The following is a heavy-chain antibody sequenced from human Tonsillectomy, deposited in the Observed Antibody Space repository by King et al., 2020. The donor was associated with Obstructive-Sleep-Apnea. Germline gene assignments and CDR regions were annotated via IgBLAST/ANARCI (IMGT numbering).Heavy chain of an antibody. CDR2: IYYSGST. CDR3: ARDLAPGYYDSSGYYGDHAFDI. V-gene: IGHV4-59*01. J-gene: IGHJ3*02. CDR1: GGSISSYY. D-gene: IGHD3-22*01. Sequence: QLQESGPGLVKPSETLSLTCTVSGGSISSYYWSWIRQPPGKGLEWIGYIYYSGSTNYNPSLKSRVTISVDTSNNQFSLKLSSVTAADTAVYYCARDLAPGYYDSSGYYGDHAFDIWGQGTMVTVSS.